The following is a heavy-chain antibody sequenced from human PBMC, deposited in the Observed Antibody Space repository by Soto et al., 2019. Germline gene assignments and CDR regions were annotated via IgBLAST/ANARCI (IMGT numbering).Heavy chain of an antibody. D-gene: IGHD2-21*01. J-gene: IGHJ4*02. CDR3: ARVRASMGQRDLDF. V-gene: IGHV4-34*01. Sequence: QVQLQQWGAGLLKPSETLSLTCGVYGGSFSGYYWNWIRQPPGKGLEWIGEINPSGGTNYNPSLKSRVTISADTSKNQFSLKLSSVTAADTAVYYCARVRASMGQRDLDFWGQGTLVTVSS. CDR2: INPSGGT. CDR1: GGSFSGYY.